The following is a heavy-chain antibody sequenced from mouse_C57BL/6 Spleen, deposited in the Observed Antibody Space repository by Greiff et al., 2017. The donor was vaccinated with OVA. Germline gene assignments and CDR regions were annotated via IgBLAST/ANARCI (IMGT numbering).Heavy chain of an antibody. CDR2: IYPGSGST. CDR1: GYTFTSYW. J-gene: IGHJ4*01. V-gene: IGHV1-55*01. D-gene: IGHD1-1*01. CDR3: ARANDGEYYGSSYDAMDD. Sequence: QVQLQPPGAELVKPGASVTMSCKASGYTFTSYWITWVKPRPGQGLEWLGDIYPGSGSTNYNEKFKSKATLTVDTSSSTAYMQLSSLTSEDSAVYYCARANDGEYYGSSYDAMDDWGQGTSVTVSS.